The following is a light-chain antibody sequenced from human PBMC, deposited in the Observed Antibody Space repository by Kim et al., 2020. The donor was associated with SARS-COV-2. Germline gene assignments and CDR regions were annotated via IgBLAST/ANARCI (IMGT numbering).Light chain of an antibody. Sequence: GNTETIPCTRSSGGMASNYVQGYQQRPGSAPTTVIYDDNQRPSGVPDRFSGSIDSSSNSASLTISGLKTEDEADYYCQSYDSSNVVFGGGTQLTVL. CDR3: QSYDSSNVV. J-gene: IGLJ2*01. V-gene: IGLV6-57*03. CDR2: DDN. CDR1: SGGMASNY.